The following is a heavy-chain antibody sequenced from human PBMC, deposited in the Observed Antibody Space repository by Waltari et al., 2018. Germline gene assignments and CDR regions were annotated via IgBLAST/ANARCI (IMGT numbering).Heavy chain of an antibody. V-gene: IGHV3-21*01. D-gene: IGHD3-3*01. J-gene: IGHJ4*02. Sequence: EVQLVESGGGLVKPGGSLRLSCAASGFTFSSYSMNWVRQAPGKGLGWVSSISSSSSYIYYADSVKGRFTISRDNAKNSLYLQMNSLRAEDTAVYYCAREFGDYDFWSGYYKGYYFDYWGQGTLVTVSS. CDR2: ISSSSSYI. CDR3: AREFGDYDFWSGYYKGYYFDY. CDR1: GFTFSSYS.